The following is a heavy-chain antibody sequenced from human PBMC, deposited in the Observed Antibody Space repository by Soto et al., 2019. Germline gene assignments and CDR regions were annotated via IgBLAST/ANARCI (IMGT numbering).Heavy chain of an antibody. Sequence: PGGSLRLSCAASGFTFSSYGMHWVRQAPGKGLEWVAVISYDGSNKYYADSVKGRFTISRDNSKNTLYLQMNSLRAEDTAVYYCAKDLFTGVVVNAFDIWGQGTMVTVSS. CDR2: ISYDGSNK. CDR1: GFTFSSYG. J-gene: IGHJ3*02. V-gene: IGHV3-30*18. D-gene: IGHD2-21*01. CDR3: AKDLFTGVVVNAFDI.